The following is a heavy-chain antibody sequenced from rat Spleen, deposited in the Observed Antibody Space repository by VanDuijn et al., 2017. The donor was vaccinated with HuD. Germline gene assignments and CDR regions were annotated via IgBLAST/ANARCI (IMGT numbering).Heavy chain of an antibody. CDR3: TRDSGSWYFDY. D-gene: IGHD5-1*01. V-gene: IGHV5-46*01. CDR2: ISTRGGST. J-gene: IGHJ2*01. CDR1: GFTFSSFP. Sequence: EVQLVESGGGLVQPGRSMKLSCAASGFTFSSFPMAWVRQAPTKGLEWVATISTRGGSTYYRDSVKGRFTISRDNAKSTLYLQMNSLRSEDTATYYCTRDSGSWYFDYWGQGVMVTVSS.